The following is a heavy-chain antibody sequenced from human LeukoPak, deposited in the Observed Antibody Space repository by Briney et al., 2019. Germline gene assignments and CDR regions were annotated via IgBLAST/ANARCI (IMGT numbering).Heavy chain of an antibody. V-gene: IGHV4-4*09. D-gene: IGHD1-1*01. CDR1: GGSIRTDGSY. CDR2: IYTSGST. Sequence: SETLSLTCTVSGGSIRTDGSYWAWIRRPPGKGLEWIGYIYTSGSTNYNPSLKSRVTISVDTSKNQFSLKLSSVTAADTAVYYCARRGWNDELDYWGQGTLVTVSS. CDR3: ARRGWNDELDY. J-gene: IGHJ4*02.